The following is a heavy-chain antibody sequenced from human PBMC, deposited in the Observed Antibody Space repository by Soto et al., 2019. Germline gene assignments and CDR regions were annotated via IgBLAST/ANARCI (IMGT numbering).Heavy chain of an antibody. J-gene: IGHJ4*02. Sequence: GGSLRLSCAASGFRFSIYAMSWVRQSPGKGLEWVSTISGSGGTTYYADSVKGRFTVFGDNSQNTLYLQMDGLTADDTAVYHCAKGRYSTTLYYSDYWGQGSRVTVSS. V-gene: IGHV3-23*01. CDR3: AKGRYSTTLYYSDY. CDR1: GFRFSIYA. D-gene: IGHD6-13*01. CDR2: ISGSGGTT.